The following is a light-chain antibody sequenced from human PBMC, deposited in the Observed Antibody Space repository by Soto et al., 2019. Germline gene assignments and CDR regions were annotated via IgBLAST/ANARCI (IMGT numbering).Light chain of an antibody. CDR2: GAS. V-gene: IGKV3-20*01. J-gene: IGKJ4*01. CDR3: QQYGSSPLT. Sequence: EIVLVQSPGTLSLSPGERATLSCRASQSVSSNYLAWYQQKPGQAPRLLIYGASSRATGIPDRFSGSGSGTDFTLTISRLEPEDFAVYYCQQYGSSPLTFGGGTKVEIK. CDR1: QSVSSNY.